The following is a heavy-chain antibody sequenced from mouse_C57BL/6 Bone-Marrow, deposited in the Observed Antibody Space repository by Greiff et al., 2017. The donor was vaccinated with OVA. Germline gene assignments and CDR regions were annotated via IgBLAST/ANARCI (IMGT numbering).Heavy chain of an antibody. J-gene: IGHJ2*01. V-gene: IGHV1-26*01. D-gene: IGHD2-4*01. Sequence: VQLQQSGPELVKPGASVKISCKASGYTFTDYYMNWVKQSHGKSLEWIGDINPNNGGTSYNQKFKGKATLTVDKSSSTAYMELRSLTSEDSAVYYCARSGYDYDNYWGQGTTLTVSS. CDR3: ARSGYDYDNY. CDR2: INPNNGGT. CDR1: GYTFTDYY.